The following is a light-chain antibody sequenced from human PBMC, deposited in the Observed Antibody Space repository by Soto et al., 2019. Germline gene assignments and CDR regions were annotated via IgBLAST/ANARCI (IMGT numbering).Light chain of an antibody. V-gene: IGKV1-5*01. Sequence: DIQMTQSPSTLSASVGDRVTITCRASQTVSSLLAWYQQKPGRAPKLLIYDASTLESGVPSRFSGSGSGTEFTLTISSLQPDDFATYYCQQYNVFWTFGLGTEVDIK. J-gene: IGKJ1*01. CDR1: QTVSSL. CDR2: DAS. CDR3: QQYNVFWT.